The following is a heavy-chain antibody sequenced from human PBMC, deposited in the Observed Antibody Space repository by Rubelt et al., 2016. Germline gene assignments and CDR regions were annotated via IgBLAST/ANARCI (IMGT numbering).Heavy chain of an antibody. D-gene: IGHD5-24*01. J-gene: IGHJ4*02. CDR2: INPSGGST. CDR1: GYTFTSYY. V-gene: IGHV1-46*01. Sequence: QVQLVQSGAEVKKSGASVKVSCKASGYTFTSYYMHWVRQAPGQGLEWMGIINPSGGSTSYASKVQCRVTMTRDTSTSTVYMERSSLRSEDTAVYYCARTKTVEMATIPLAYWGQGTLVTVSS. CDR3: ARTKTVEMATIPLAY.